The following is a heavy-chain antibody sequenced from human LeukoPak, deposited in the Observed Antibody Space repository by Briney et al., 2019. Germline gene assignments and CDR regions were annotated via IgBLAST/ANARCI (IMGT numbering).Heavy chain of an antibody. J-gene: IGHJ3*02. CDR2: ISGSGGST. D-gene: IGHD3-10*01. Sequence: GGSLRLSCAASGFTFSSYAMSWVRQAPGKGLEWVSAISGSGGSTYYADSVKGRFTISRDNSKNTLYLQMNSLRAEDTAVYYCATNMDFMVRGVISKAFDIWGQGTMVTVSS. CDR1: GFTFSSYA. V-gene: IGHV3-23*01. CDR3: ATNMDFMVRGVISKAFDI.